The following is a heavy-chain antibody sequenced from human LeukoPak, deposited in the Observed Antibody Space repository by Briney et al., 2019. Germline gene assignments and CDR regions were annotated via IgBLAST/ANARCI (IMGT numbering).Heavy chain of an antibody. D-gene: IGHD2-2*01. CDR2: IYHSGST. CDR3: ARASYCSSTSCYGSLFFDY. Sequence: SQTLSLTCAVSGGSISSGGYSWSWIRQPPGKGLEWIGYIYHSGSTYYNPSLKSRVTISVDRSKNQFSLKLSSVTAADTAVYYCARASYCSSTSCYGSLFFDYWGQGTLVTVSS. V-gene: IGHV4-30-2*02. J-gene: IGHJ4*02. CDR1: GGSISSGGYS.